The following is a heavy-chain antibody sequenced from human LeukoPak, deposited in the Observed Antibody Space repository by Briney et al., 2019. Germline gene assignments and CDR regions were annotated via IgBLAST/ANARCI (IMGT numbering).Heavy chain of an antibody. CDR2: ISGSGGST. CDR1: GFTFSSYA. Sequence: PGGSLRLSCADSGFTFSSYAMSWVRQAPGKGLEWVSAISGSGGSTYYADSVKGRFTISRDNSKNTLYLQMNSLRAEDTAVYYCAKAPLRTFAFDIWGQGTMVTVSS. J-gene: IGHJ3*02. V-gene: IGHV3-23*01. CDR3: AKAPLRTFAFDI. D-gene: IGHD4-17*01.